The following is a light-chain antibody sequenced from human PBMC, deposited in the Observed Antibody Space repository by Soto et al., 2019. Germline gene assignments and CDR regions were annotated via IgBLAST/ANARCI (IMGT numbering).Light chain of an antibody. CDR1: QSVSRSY. CDR3: QQYGTSPFS. J-gene: IGKJ3*01. CDR2: GAS. Sequence: EIVLTQSPGTLSLSPGERATLSCRASQSVSRSYLAWYQQKPGQAPRLLIYGASSRATGIPDRFSGSGSGTDFTLTIRRLKSEDFVVYYCQQYGTSPFSFGPGTKVDIE. V-gene: IGKV3-20*01.